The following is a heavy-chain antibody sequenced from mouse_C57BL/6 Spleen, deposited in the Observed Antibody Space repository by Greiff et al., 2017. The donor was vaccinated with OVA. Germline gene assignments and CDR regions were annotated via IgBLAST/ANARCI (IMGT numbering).Heavy chain of an antibody. D-gene: IGHD1-1*01. CDR3: ARFYYGSSYVDY. CDR2: IYPGSGST. J-gene: IGHJ2*01. V-gene: IGHV1-55*01. Sequence: QVQLQQPGAELVKPGASVKMSCKASGYTFTSYWIPWVKQRPGQGLEWIGDIYPGSGSTNYNEKFKSKATLTVDTSSSTAYMQLSSLTSEDSAVYYCARFYYGSSYVDYWGQGTPLTVSS. CDR1: GYTFTSYW.